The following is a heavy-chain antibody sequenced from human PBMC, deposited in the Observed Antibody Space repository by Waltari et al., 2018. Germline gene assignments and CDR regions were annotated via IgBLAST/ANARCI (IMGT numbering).Heavy chain of an antibody. CDR2: IKEDGGEK. D-gene: IGHD3-10*01. J-gene: IGHJ4*02. V-gene: IGHV3-7*01. Sequence: EVQLVESGGGLVQPGGSLRLSCAASGLTFSKFWMSWVRQAPGKGVEWGASIKEDGGEKYDVDSLKGRIIISRDNAKNSLYLQMNSLRVEDTAVYYCARDRGYFDYWGLGTLVTVSS. CDR1: GLTFSKFW. CDR3: ARDRGYFDY.